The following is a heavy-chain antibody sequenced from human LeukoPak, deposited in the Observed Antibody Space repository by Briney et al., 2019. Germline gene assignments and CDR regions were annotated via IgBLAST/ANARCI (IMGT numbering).Heavy chain of an antibody. CDR1: GYTFTSYA. J-gene: IGHJ4*02. CDR3: ARGGRGSCFGY. V-gene: IGHV1-3*01. CDR2: INPGNGNT. Sequence: ASVQVSCEASGYTFTSYAMHWVRQAPGQRLEWMGWINPGNGNTKHCRLTITRDTSASTAYMELSSLRSEDTAVYYCARGGRGSCFGYWGQGTLVSVSS. D-gene: IGHD1-26*01.